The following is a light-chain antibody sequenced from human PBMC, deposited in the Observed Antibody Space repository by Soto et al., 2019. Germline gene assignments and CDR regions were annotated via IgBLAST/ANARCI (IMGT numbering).Light chain of an antibody. V-gene: IGKV1-5*01. CDR2: DVS. Sequence: DVPLTQSPSTLSESVGDRVTITCRASQTSSRWLAWYQQKPGKAPKLLIYDVSSLESAVPGRFSRSVSGTEFILTISGLQPDDFAPYYCQGYKSCSLLTFGGGTKVEI. CDR3: QGYKSCSLLT. J-gene: IGKJ4*01. CDR1: QTSSRW.